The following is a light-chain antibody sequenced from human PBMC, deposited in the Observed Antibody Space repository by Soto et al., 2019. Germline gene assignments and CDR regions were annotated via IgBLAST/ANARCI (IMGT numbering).Light chain of an antibody. CDR1: SSDVGGYNY. CDR2: EVS. Sequence: QSVLTQPPSASGSPGQSVSISCTGTSSDVGGYNYVSWYQQHPGKAPKLMIYEVSKRPSGVPDRFSGSKSGNTASLIVSGLQAEDEADYYCSSYADSPLLFGGGTKVTVL. V-gene: IGLV2-8*01. J-gene: IGLJ2*01. CDR3: SSYADSPLL.